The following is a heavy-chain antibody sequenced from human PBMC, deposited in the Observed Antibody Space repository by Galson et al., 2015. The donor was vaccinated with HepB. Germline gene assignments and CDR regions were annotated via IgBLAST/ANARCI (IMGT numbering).Heavy chain of an antibody. V-gene: IGHV3-30-3*01. D-gene: IGHD6-19*01. Sequence: SLRLSCAVSGFTIGSDWMSWVRQAPGKGLEWVAVISYDGSNKYYADSVKGRFTISRDNSKNTLYLQMNSLRAEDTAVYYCARVTTPYSSGWTNFDYWGQGTLVTVSS. CDR2: ISYDGSNK. CDR1: GFTIGSDW. J-gene: IGHJ4*02. CDR3: ARVTTPYSSGWTNFDY.